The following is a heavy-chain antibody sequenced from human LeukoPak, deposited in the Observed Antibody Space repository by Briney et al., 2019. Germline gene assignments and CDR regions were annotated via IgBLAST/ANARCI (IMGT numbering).Heavy chain of an antibody. J-gene: IGHJ4*02. CDR2: IKGDGSEK. V-gene: IGHV3-7*05. Sequence: GRSLRLSCAASGFTFSNFWMSWVRQAPGKGLEWVANIKGDGSEKYHVDSVKGRFTISRDNAKNSLYPQMNSLSAEDTAVYYCAKFPYGDYVHYWGQGTLVTVSS. CDR3: AKFPYGDYVHY. D-gene: IGHD4-17*01. CDR1: GFTFSNFW.